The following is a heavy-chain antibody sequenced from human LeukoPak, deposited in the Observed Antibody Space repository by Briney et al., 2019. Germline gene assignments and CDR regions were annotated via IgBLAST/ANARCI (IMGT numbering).Heavy chain of an antibody. Sequence: SETLSLTCAVYGGSFSGYYWSWIRQPPGKGLEWIGEINHSGSTNYNPSLKSRLTISVDTSKNQFSLKLSSVTAADTAVYYCARAKDPREVDYWGQGTLVTVSS. CDR3: ARAKDPREVDY. CDR2: INHSGST. CDR1: GGSFSGYY. V-gene: IGHV4-34*01. D-gene: IGHD1-26*01. J-gene: IGHJ4*02.